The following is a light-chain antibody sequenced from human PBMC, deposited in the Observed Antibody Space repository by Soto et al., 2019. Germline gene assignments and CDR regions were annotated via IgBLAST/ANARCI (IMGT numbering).Light chain of an antibody. CDR3: QQYSSMLS. J-gene: IGKJ4*01. CDR1: HDVSWN. Sequence: DIQMTQSPSSLSASVGDRVSIACQSTHDVSWNLNWIQQKPGEAPKILIYDASNFERGVPSRFSGSGSATDFTLTIGSLQPEDVATYYCQQYSSMLSFGGGTEVDLK. CDR2: DAS. V-gene: IGKV1-33*01.